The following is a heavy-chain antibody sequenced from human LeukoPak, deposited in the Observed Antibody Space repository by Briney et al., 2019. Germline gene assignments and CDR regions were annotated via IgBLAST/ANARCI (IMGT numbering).Heavy chain of an antibody. J-gene: IGHJ6*02. Sequence: GGSLRLSCAASGFTFSSYAMSWVRQAPGKGLEWVSAISGSGGSTYYADSVKGRFTISRDNSKNTLYLQMNSLRAEDTAVDYCANPPFGESHQYGMDVWGQGTTVTVSS. V-gene: IGHV3-23*01. CDR1: GFTFSSYA. D-gene: IGHD3-10*01. CDR3: ANPPFGESHQYGMDV. CDR2: ISGSGGST.